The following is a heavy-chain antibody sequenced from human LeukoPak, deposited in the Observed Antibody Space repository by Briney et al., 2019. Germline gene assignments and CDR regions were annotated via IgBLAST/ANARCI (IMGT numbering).Heavy chain of an antibody. J-gene: IGHJ6*02. CDR1: GFTFDDYA. D-gene: IGHD1-26*01. CDR3: AKAGMGATLYYGMDV. V-gene: IGHV3-43*02. Sequence: GGSLRLSCAASGFTFDDYAMRWVRQAPGKGLEWVSLISGDGGSTYYADSVKGRFTISRDNSKNSLYLQMNSLRTEDTALYYCAKAGMGATLYYGMDVWGQGTTVTVSS. CDR2: ISGDGGST.